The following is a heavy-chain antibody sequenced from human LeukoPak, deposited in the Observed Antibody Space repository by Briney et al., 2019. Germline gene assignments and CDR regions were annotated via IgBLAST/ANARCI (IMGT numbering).Heavy chain of an antibody. D-gene: IGHD6-13*01. J-gene: IGHJ4*02. CDR1: GGSISSSY. CDR3: ARHKGIEVAGTFDY. Sequence: PSETLSLTCTVSGGSISSSYWSWIRQPPGKGLEWIGDYYYSGSTNYNPSLKSRVTISVDTSKNQFSLNLSSVTAADTAVYYCARHKGIEVAGTFDYWGQGTLVTVSS. V-gene: IGHV4-59*08. CDR2: YYYSGST.